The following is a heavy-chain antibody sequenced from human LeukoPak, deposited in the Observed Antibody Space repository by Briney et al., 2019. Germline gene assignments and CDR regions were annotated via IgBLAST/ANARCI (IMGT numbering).Heavy chain of an antibody. J-gene: IGHJ4*02. CDR3: ARDSDNWNYDF. D-gene: IGHD1-7*01. Sequence: GGSLRLSCAASGFTFNNCDIHWVRQAPGKGLEWVAFIRCDGSNKYYADSVKGRFTISRDNSKNTLNLQMNSLRGEDTAVYYCARDSDNWNYDFWGQGTLVTVSS. CDR2: IRCDGSNK. CDR1: GFTFNNCD. V-gene: IGHV3-30*02.